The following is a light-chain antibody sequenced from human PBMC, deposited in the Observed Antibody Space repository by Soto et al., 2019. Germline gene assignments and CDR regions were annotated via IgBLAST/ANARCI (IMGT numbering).Light chain of an antibody. CDR1: QSVSSK. V-gene: IGKV3-15*01. Sequence: EIVMTQSPATLSVSPGEGATLSCRASQSVSSKLAWYQQKPGQAPRLLISDASTRATSISARFSGSGSVTQFTLTISSLQSEDIALYYCHQYSKWPQTFGQGTKVDI. J-gene: IGKJ1*01. CDR2: DAS. CDR3: HQYSKWPQT.